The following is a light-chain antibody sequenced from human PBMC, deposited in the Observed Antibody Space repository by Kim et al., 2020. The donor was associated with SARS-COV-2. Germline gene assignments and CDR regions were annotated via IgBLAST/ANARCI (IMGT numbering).Light chain of an antibody. CDR1: RSDVGGYNY. Sequence: QSITISCTGTRSDVGGYNYVSWYQQHPGKAPKLMIYDVSNRPSGVSNRVSGSKSGNTASLTIAGLQAEDEADYYCSSYTSSSTRVFGGGTQLTVL. V-gene: IGLV2-14*03. CDR3: SSYTSSSTRV. CDR2: DVS. J-gene: IGLJ3*02.